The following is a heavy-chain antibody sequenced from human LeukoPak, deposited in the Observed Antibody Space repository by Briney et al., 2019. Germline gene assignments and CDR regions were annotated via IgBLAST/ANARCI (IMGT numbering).Heavy chain of an antibody. V-gene: IGHV2-70*11. J-gene: IGHJ4*02. CDR3: ARIHIVRGRGPFDY. D-gene: IGHD1-26*01. Sequence: ESGPTLVNPTQTLTLTCTFSGFSLSTSGMSVSWIRQPPGKALEWLARIDRDDDKYYSTSLKTRLTISKDASKNQVVLTMTNMGPVDTATYYCARIHIVRGRGPFDYWGQGTLVTVSS. CDR2: IDRDDDK. CDR1: GFSLSTSGMS.